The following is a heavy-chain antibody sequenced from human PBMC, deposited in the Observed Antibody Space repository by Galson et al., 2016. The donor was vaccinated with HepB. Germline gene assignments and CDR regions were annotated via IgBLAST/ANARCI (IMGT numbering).Heavy chain of an antibody. CDR3: ARRDSSPDY. J-gene: IGHJ4*02. V-gene: IGHV3-11*06. CDR1: GFTFSDFY. Sequence: SLRLSCAASGFTFSDFYMSWIRQAPREGPEWVAFISDNGLRTNYAQSVEGRFTISRDNARDSLYLQMNTLGVDDTAVYYCARRDSSPDYWGQGTLVTVSS. CDR2: ISDNGLRT. D-gene: IGHD3-3*01.